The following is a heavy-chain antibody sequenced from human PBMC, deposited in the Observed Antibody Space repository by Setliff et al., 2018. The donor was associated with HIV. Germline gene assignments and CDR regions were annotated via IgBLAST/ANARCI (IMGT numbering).Heavy chain of an antibody. CDR2: INSYNGNT. CDR3: ARKGSGSSFDFEY. D-gene: IGHD3-10*01. CDR1: GYTFTTYG. V-gene: IGHV1-18*04. Sequence: GASVKVSCKASGYTFTTYGVNWVRQAPGQGLEWMGWINSYNGNTKFAQKFQGRVTLTRDTSASTAYMELSSLRSEDTAVYYCARKGSGSSFDFEYWGQGTLVTVSS. J-gene: IGHJ4*02.